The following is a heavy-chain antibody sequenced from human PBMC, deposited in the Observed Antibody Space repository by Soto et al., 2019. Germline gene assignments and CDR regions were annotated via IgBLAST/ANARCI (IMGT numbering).Heavy chain of an antibody. V-gene: IGHV3-33*01. J-gene: IGHJ5*02. D-gene: IGHD2-2*02. CDR1: GFTFSSYG. CDR2: IWYDGSNK. Sequence: QVQLVESGGGVVQPGRSLRLSCAASGFTFSSYGMHWVRQAPGKGLEWVAVIWYDGSNKYYADSVKGRFTISRDNSKNPLYLQMNSLRAEDTAVYYCARGSVPAAIRGGWFDPWGQGTLVTVSS. CDR3: ARGSVPAAIRGGWFDP.